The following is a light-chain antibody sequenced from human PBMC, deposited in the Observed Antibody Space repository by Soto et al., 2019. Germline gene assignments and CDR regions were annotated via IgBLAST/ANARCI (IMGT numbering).Light chain of an antibody. J-gene: IGKJ1*01. Sequence: EVVLTQSPGTLSLSPGERASLSCRASQSVSSYLAWYQQKPGQAPRLLIYGASTRITGIPDRFSGVGSGTDFTLTISRLDPDDFAVYYCQPYDNSPRTFGQGTKVEIK. CDR3: QPYDNSPRT. V-gene: IGKV3-20*01. CDR2: GAS. CDR1: QSVSSY.